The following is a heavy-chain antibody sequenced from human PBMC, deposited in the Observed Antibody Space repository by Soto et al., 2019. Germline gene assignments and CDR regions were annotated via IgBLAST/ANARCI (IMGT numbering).Heavy chain of an antibody. CDR1: GYTFTSYD. V-gene: IGHV1-8*01. Sequence: ASVKVSCKASGYTFTSYDINWVRQATGQGLEWMGWMNPNSGNTGYAQKFQGRVTMTRNTSISTAYMELSSLRSEDTAVYYCARAHPTQRYFDWLSNYYYYYGMDVWG. D-gene: IGHD3-9*01. CDR3: ARAHPTQRYFDWLSNYYYYYGMDV. CDR2: MNPNSGNT. J-gene: IGHJ6*02.